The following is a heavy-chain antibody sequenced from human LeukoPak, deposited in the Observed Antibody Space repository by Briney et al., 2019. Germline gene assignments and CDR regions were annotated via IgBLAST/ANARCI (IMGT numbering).Heavy chain of an antibody. J-gene: IGHJ4*02. CDR3: AKARAGDITAAFNY. CDR2: ITSGANT. V-gene: IGHV3-23*01. CDR1: GFTFNNYA. Sequence: GGSLRLSCAASGFTFNNYAMTWVRQAPGKGLEWVSGITSGANTYYADSVKGRFTISRDNSENTLNLQMNSLRAEDTAIYYCAKARAGDITAAFNYWGQGTLVTVSS. D-gene: IGHD6-13*01.